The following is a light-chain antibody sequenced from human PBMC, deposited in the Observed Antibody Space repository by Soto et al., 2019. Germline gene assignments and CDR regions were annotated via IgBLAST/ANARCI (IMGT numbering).Light chain of an antibody. V-gene: IGLV1-40*01. CDR1: SSNIGAGYD. CDR2: GNS. CDR3: QSYDSSLSAYVV. Sequence: QSVLTQPPSVSGAPGQRVTISCTGSSSNIGAGYDVHWYQQLPGTAPKLLIYGNSNRPSGVPDRFSGSKSGTSASLANTGLQAEDEADYYCQSYDSSLSAYVVFGGGPKLTVL. J-gene: IGLJ2*01.